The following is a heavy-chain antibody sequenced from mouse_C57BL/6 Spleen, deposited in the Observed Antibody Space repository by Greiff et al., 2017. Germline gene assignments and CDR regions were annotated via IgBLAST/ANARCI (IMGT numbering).Heavy chain of an antibody. J-gene: IGHJ4*01. CDR2: IYPGSGST. CDR1: GYTFTSYW. D-gene: IGHD2-3*01. V-gene: IGHV1-55*01. CDR3: ARLYDGPHYAMDY. Sequence: VQLQQPGAELVKPGASVKMSCKASGYTFTSYWITWVKQRPGQGLEWIGDIYPGSGSTNYNEKFKSKATLTVDTSSSTAYMQLSSLTSEDSAVYYCARLYDGPHYAMDYWGQGTSVTVSS.